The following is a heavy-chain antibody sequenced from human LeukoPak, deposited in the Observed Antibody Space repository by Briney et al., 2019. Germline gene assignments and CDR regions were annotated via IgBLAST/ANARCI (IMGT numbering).Heavy chain of an antibody. D-gene: IGHD6-13*01. Sequence: GGSLRLSCAASEFIFSGYWMNWVRQAPGKGLEWVANIKQDGSEKQYVDSVRGRFTISRDNAKNSLYLQMNSLRVEDTAVYYCARDGFVGAADYWGQGALVTVSS. CDR3: ARDGFVGAADY. V-gene: IGHV3-7*01. CDR1: EFIFSGYW. J-gene: IGHJ4*02. CDR2: IKQDGSEK.